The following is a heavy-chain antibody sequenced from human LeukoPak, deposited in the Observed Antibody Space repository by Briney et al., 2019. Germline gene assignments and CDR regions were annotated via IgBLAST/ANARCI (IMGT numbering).Heavy chain of an antibody. V-gene: IGHV4-30-4*01. CDR1: GGSISSGDYY. CDR3: ARTKIRYCSSTSCLGAGYDPNWFDP. CDR2: IYYSGST. J-gene: IGHJ5*02. Sequence: SETLSLTCTVSGGSISSGDYYWSWIRQPPGKGLEWIGYIYYSGSTYYNPSLKSRVTISVDTSKNQFSLKLSSVTAADTAVYYCARTKIRYCSSTSCLGAGYDPNWFDPWGQGTLVTVSS. D-gene: IGHD2-2*01.